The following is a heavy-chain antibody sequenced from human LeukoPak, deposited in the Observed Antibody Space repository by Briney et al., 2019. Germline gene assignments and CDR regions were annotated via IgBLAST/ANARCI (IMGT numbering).Heavy chain of an antibody. CDR2: ISGSGGST. CDR3: ARSRAGSGSYFGAFDI. D-gene: IGHD3-10*01. V-gene: IGHV3-23*01. J-gene: IGHJ3*02. Sequence: GGSLRLSCAASGFTFSSYAMSWVRQAPGKGLEWVSAISGSGGSTYYADSVKGRFTIFRDNSKNTLYLQMNSLRAEDTAVYYCARSRAGSGSYFGAFDIWGQGTMVTVSS. CDR1: GFTFSSYA.